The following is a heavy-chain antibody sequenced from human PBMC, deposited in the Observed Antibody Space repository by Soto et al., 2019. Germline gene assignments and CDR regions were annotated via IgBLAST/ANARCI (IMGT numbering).Heavy chain of an antibody. Sequence: GGSLRLSCAASGFTFSSYSMNWVRQATGKGLEWVSYISSSSSTIYYADSVKGRFTISRDKAKNSLYLQMNNLRDEDTSVYYCARGLLYCYDSSVNWFDPWGQGTLVTVSS. V-gene: IGHV3-48*02. CDR2: ISSSSSTI. CDR3: ARGLLYCYDSSVNWFDP. D-gene: IGHD3-22*01. J-gene: IGHJ5*02. CDR1: GFTFSSYS.